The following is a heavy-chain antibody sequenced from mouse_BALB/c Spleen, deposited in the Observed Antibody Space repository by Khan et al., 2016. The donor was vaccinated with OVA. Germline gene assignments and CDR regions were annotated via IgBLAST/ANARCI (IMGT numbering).Heavy chain of an antibody. D-gene: IGHD2-1*01. Sequence: QVQLQQSGAELVKPGASVKLSCKTSGYTFTSYWIQWVKQRPGQGLGWIGQIFPGTGTTYYNENFKGKATLTVETSSSTAYMQHSSLTSEDSAVYCCARGYFGNYEFVYWGQGTLVTVSP. J-gene: IGHJ3*01. V-gene: IGHV1S132*01. CDR2: IFPGTGTT. CDR1: GYTFTSYW. CDR3: ARGYFGNYEFVY.